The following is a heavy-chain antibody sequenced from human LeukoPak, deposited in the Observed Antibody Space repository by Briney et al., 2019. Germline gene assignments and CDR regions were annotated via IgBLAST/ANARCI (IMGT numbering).Heavy chain of an antibody. V-gene: IGHV3-23*01. CDR2: ISGSGDST. J-gene: IGHJ4*02. D-gene: IGHD3-22*01. CDR1: GFTFSRCG. Sequence: QPGGSLRLSCAASGFTFSRCGMSWVRQAPGKGLEWVSAISGSGDSTHYADSVKGRFTISRDNSKNTLYMQMNTLRAEDTAIYYCAKVNYCDNSVYDGGFDNWGQGTLVSVSS. CDR3: AKVNYCDNSVYDGGFDN.